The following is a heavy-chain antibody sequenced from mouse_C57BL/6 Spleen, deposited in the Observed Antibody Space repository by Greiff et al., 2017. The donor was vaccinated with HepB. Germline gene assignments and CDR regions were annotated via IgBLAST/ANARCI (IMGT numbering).Heavy chain of an antibody. Sequence: VQLQQPGAVLVKPGASVKLSCKASGYTFTSYWMHWVKQRPGQGLEWIGMIHPNSGSTNYNEKFKSKATLTVDKSSSTAYMQLSSLTSEDSAVYYCARSPTGTGFDYWGQGTTLTVSS. J-gene: IGHJ2*01. D-gene: IGHD4-1*02. V-gene: IGHV1-64*01. CDR3: ARSPTGTGFDY. CDR1: GYTFTSYW. CDR2: IHPNSGST.